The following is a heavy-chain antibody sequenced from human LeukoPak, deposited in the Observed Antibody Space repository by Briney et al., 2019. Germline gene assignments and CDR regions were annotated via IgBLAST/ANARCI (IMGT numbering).Heavy chain of an antibody. CDR1: GYTFTSYA. D-gene: IGHD3-22*01. J-gene: IGHJ4*02. Sequence: ASVKVSCKASGYTFTSYAMHWVRQAPGQRLEWMGWINAGNGNTKYSQKFQGRVTITRDTSASTAYMELSSLRSEDTAVYYCARGYYYDSSGYYYFDYWGQGTLVTVSS. V-gene: IGHV1-3*01. CDR3: ARGYYYDSSGYYYFDY. CDR2: INAGNGNT.